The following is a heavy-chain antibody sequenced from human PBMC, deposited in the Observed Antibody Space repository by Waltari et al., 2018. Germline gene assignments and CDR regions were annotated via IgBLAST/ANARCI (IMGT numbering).Heavy chain of an antibody. V-gene: IGHV3-30*02. CDR2: IRYDGSNK. CDR1: GFTFSSYG. D-gene: IGHD2-15*01. Sequence: QVQLVESGGGVVQPGGSLRLSCAASGFTFSSYGMHWVHQAPGKGLEWVAFIRYDGSNKYYADSVKGRFTISRDNSKNTLYLQMNSLRAEDTAVYYCAKGSGGSPDYYYYMDVWGKGTTVTVSS. CDR3: AKGSGGSPDYYYYMDV. J-gene: IGHJ6*03.